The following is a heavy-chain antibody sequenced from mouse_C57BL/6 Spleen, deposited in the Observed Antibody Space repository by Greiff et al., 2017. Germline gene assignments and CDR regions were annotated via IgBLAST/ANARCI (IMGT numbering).Heavy chain of an antibody. CDR3: ARIPYDYDDAMDY. Sequence: QVQLKESGPGLVAPSQSLSITCTVSGFSLTSYAISWVRQPPGKGLEGLGVIWTGGGTNYNSALKSRLSISKDNSKSQVFLKMNSLQTDDTARYYCARIPYDYDDAMDYWGQGTSVTVSS. CDR2: IWTGGGT. J-gene: IGHJ4*01. V-gene: IGHV2-9-1*01. CDR1: GFSLTSYA. D-gene: IGHD2-4*01.